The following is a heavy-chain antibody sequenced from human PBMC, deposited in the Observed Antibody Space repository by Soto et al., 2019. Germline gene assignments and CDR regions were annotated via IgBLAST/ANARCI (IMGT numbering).Heavy chain of an antibody. Sequence: QVQLVQSGAEVTKPGSSVKVSCKASGGTFSSYAISWVRQAPGQGLEWMGGIIPIFGTANYAQKFQGRVTITADESTSTAYMELSSLRSEDTAVYYCARDGDSVEIQLWRMSGGMDVWGQGTTVTVSS. D-gene: IGHD5-18*01. CDR2: IIPIFGTA. J-gene: IGHJ6*02. V-gene: IGHV1-69*01. CDR3: ARDGDSVEIQLWRMSGGMDV. CDR1: GGTFSSYA.